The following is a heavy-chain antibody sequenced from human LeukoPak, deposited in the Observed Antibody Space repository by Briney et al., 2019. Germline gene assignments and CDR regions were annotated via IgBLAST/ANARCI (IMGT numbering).Heavy chain of an antibody. CDR1: GGSFSGYY. CDR3: ARGRRRGYSYSFDY. Sequence: SETLSLTCAVYGGSFSGYYWSWTRQPPGKGLEWIGEINHSGSTNYNPSLKSRVTISVDTSKNQFSLKLSSVTAADTAVYYCARGRRRGYSYSFDYWGQGTLVTVSS. CDR2: INHSGST. J-gene: IGHJ4*02. V-gene: IGHV4-34*01. D-gene: IGHD5-18*01.